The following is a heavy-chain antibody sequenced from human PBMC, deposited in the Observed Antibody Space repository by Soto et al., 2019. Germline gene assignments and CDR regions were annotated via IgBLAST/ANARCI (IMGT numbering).Heavy chain of an antibody. V-gene: IGHV3-23*01. Sequence: GGSLRLSCAASGFTFSSYAMSWVRQAPGKGLEWVSAISGSGGSTYYADSVKGRFTISRDNSKNTLYLQMNSLRAEDTAVYYCAETDYDFWSGYYMGYDYWGQGTLVTVSS. CDR2: ISGSGGST. D-gene: IGHD3-3*01. J-gene: IGHJ4*02. CDR3: AETDYDFWSGYYMGYDY. CDR1: GFTFSSYA.